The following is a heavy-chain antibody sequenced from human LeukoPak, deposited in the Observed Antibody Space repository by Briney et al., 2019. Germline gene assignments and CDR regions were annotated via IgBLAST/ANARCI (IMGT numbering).Heavy chain of an antibody. CDR1: GASINSGSYF. CDR3: ARDGYASGSYYDY. V-gene: IGHV4-61*02. J-gene: IGHJ4*02. D-gene: IGHD1-26*01. Sequence: SETLSLTCAVSGASINSGSYFWNWIRQPAGKGLEYIGRVHTSETANYNPPLRSRVAISLDTSMNHFSLRLNSVTAADTAVYYCARDGYASGSYYDYWGQGTLVTVSS. CDR2: VHTSETA.